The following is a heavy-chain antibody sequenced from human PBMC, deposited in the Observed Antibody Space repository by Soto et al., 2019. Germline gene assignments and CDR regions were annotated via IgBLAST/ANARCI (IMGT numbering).Heavy chain of an antibody. J-gene: IGHJ5*02. CDR2: IYYSGST. V-gene: IGHV4-39*01. Sequence: SETLSLTCTVSGGSISSSSYYWGWIRQPPGKGLEWIGSIYYSGSTYYNQSLKSRVTISVDTSKNQFSLKLSSVTAADTAVYYCARQNRDGYNLGWFDPWGQGTLVTVSS. D-gene: IGHD5-12*01. CDR1: GGSISSSSYY. CDR3: ARQNRDGYNLGWFDP.